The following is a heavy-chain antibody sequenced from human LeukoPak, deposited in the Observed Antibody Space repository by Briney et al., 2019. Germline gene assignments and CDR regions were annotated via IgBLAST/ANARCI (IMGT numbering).Heavy chain of an antibody. D-gene: IGHD7-27*01. V-gene: IGHV3-23*01. J-gene: IGHJ4*02. CDR2: IGQIDNT. CDR3: AKYSRTGDPFDY. Sequence: GGSLGLSCAVSGFNFSTYAMMWVRQTPGKGLEWVSTIGQIDNTYYADSVKGRFTISRDTSKNTLYLQMNSLRGEDTAIYFCAKYSRTGDPFDYWGQGTLVAVSS. CDR1: GFNFSTYA.